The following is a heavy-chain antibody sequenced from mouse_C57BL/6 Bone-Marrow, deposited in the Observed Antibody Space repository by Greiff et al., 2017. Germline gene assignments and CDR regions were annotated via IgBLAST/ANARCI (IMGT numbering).Heavy chain of an antibody. V-gene: IGHV1-19*01. D-gene: IGHD1-1*01. Sequence: VQLQQSGPVLVKPGASVKMSCKASGYTFTDYYMNWVKQSHGKSLEWIGVINPYNGGTSYNQKFKGKATLTVDKSSSTAYMELNSLTSEDSAVYYCARDTTVVERDFDVWGTGTTVTVSS. J-gene: IGHJ1*03. CDR3: ARDTTVVERDFDV. CDR1: GYTFTDYY. CDR2: INPYNGGT.